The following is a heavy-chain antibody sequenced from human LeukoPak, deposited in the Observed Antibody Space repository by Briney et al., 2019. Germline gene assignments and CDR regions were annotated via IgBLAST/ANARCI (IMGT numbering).Heavy chain of an antibody. CDR1: GDSVSSNSAA. Sequence: SQTLSLTCAISGDSVSSNSAAWNWIRQSPSRGLEWLGRTYYRSKWYNDYAVSVKSRITINPDTSKNQFSLQLNSVTPEDTAVYYCARGLGGWYQYYYYYYMDVWGKGTTVTVSS. D-gene: IGHD6-19*01. CDR3: ARGLGGWYQYYYYYYMDV. J-gene: IGHJ6*03. CDR2: TYYRSKWYN. V-gene: IGHV6-1*01.